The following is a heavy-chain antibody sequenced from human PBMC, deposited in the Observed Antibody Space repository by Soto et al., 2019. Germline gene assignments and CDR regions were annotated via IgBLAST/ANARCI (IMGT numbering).Heavy chain of an antibody. CDR3: ARGYCTNGVCFGPWFDP. CDR2: IYYSGST. V-gene: IGHV4-59*01. J-gene: IGHJ5*02. D-gene: IGHD2-8*01. CDR1: GGSISSYY. Sequence: PSETLSLTCPVSGGSISSYYWSWIRQPPGKGLEWIGYIYYSGSTNYNPSLKSRVTISVDTSKNQFSLKLSSVTAADTAVYYCARGYCTNGVCFGPWFDPWGQGTLVTVSS.